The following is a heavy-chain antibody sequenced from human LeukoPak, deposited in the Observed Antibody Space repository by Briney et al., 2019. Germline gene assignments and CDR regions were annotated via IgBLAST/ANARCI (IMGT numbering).Heavy chain of an antibody. J-gene: IGHJ4*02. V-gene: IGHV1-46*01. D-gene: IGHD2-2*01. CDR1: GYAFTNYY. CDR3: ARDCSSASCYLGFDY. CDR2: INPSGGST. Sequence: GASVKVSCKASGYAFTNYYMHWVRQAPGQGHEWMGIINPSGGSTSYAQKFRGRVTMTTDTSTSTVYMELSSLGSEDTAVYYCARDCSSASCYLGFDYWGQGTLVTVSS.